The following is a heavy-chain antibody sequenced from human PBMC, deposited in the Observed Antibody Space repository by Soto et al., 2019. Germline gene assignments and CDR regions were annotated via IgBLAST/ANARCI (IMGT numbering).Heavy chain of an antibody. CDR2: ISYDGSNK. CDR1: GFPFTSYG. D-gene: IGHD2-15*01. Sequence: QVQLVESGGGVVQPGRSLRLSCAASGFPFTSYGMHWVHQAPGKGLDWVALISYDGSNKYYADSVKGRFTISRDNSKHTLYLQMSSLRVEDTAVYYCAGGQYYFDYCGQGTLVSVSS. CDR3: AGGQYYFDY. J-gene: IGHJ4*02. V-gene: IGHV3-30*03.